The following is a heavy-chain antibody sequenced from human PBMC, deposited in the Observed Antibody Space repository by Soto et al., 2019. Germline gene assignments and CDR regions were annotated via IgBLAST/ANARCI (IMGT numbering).Heavy chain of an antibody. CDR1: GFTFSSHW. D-gene: IGHD3-22*01. J-gene: IGHJ4*02. CDR2: IKQDGSEK. V-gene: IGHV3-7*01. CDR3: ARRREYYYDSSGLYYFDY. Sequence: GGSMRLSCAASGFTFSSHWMSWVRQAPGKGLEWVANIKQDGSEKYYVDSVKGRFTISRDNAKNSLYLQMNSLRAEDTAVYYCARRREYYYDSSGLYYFDYWGQGTLVTVSS.